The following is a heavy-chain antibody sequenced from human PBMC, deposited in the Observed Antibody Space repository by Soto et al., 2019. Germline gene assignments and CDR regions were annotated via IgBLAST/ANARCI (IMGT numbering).Heavy chain of an antibody. D-gene: IGHD3-22*01. CDR3: AREGGGDYYDSSGYDGAFAI. CDR1: GGSISSYF. V-gene: IGHV4-59*01. Sequence: PSETLSLTCTVSGGSISSYFWSWIRQPPGKGLEWIGYIYYSGSTNYNPSLKSRVTISVDTSKNQFSLKLSSVTAADTAVYYCAREGGGDYYDSSGYDGAFAIWGQGTMVTVS. CDR2: IYYSGST. J-gene: IGHJ3*02.